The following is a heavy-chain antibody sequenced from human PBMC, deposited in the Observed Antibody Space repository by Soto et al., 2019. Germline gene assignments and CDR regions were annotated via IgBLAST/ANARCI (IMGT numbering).Heavy chain of an antibody. D-gene: IGHD3-3*01. CDR1: GVSISGGNV. CDR2: VFDHGST. J-gene: IGHJ4*02. Sequence: QVQLQESGPGLVKPWGTLPLTCAVSGVSISGGNVWSWVRQPPGKGLEWIGEVFDHGSTNYNPSLKMRVTMSVDKSQNDFSLKLISVTAADTAVYFCARGFNYDFWSEYYGSGRGRRQTYYFDYWGQGSPVTVSS. CDR3: ARGFNYDFWSEYYGSGRGRRQTYYFDY. V-gene: IGHV4-4*02.